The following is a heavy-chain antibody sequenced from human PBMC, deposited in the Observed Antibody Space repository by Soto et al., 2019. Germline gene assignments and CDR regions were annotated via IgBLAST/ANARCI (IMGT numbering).Heavy chain of an antibody. V-gene: IGHV3-23*01. CDR2: ISGSGGST. Sequence: GGSVRLSCAASGFTFSRYARSWVRQAPGKGLEWVSAISGSGGSTYYANSVKGRFTISRDNSKNTLYLQINSLRAEDTAVYYCATSVDTVRYSGMAVGGQGTTVTVSS. J-gene: IGHJ6*02. CDR1: GFTFSRYA. D-gene: IGHD5-18*01. CDR3: ATSVDTVRYSGMAV.